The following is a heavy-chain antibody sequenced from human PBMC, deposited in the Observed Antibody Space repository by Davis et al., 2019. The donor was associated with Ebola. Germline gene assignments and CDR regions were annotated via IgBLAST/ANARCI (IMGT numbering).Heavy chain of an antibody. Sequence: GESLKISCKGSGYSFTNYWIGWVRQMPGKGLEWMGLIYPGDSDTRYSPSFQGQVTISADKSITTAYLQWSSLKASDTAMYYCARQPKTETTSDTFDIWGQGTVVTVSS. CDR1: GYSFTNYW. CDR3: ARQPKTETTSDTFDI. D-gene: IGHD1-1*01. J-gene: IGHJ3*02. V-gene: IGHV5-51*01. CDR2: IYPGDSDT.